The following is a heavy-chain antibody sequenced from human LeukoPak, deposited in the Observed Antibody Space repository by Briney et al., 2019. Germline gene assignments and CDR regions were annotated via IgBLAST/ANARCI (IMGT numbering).Heavy chain of an antibody. V-gene: IGHV4-39*01. CDR1: GGSNSSSSYY. CDR2: IYYSGST. CDR3: ARRGGYNWNENSDY. D-gene: IGHD1-1*01. Sequence: SETLSLTCTVSGGSNSSSSYYWGWIRQPPGKGLEWIGSIYYSGSTYYNPSLKSRVTISIDTSKNQFSLKLSSVTAADTAVYYCARRGGYNWNENSDYWGQGTLVTVSS. J-gene: IGHJ4*02.